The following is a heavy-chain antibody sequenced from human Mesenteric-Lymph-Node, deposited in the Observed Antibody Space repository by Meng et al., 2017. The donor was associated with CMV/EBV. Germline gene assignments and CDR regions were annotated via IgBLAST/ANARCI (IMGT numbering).Heavy chain of an antibody. V-gene: IGHV3-23*01. CDR3: ANQEHGSGWYRGAFDM. CDR2: ISAGGGST. D-gene: IGHD6-19*01. CDR1: GLTFSSYA. Sequence: SCAASGLTFSSYAMSWVRQAPGKGLEWVSAISAGGGSTHYADSVKGRFTISRDNSKNTLYLQMMSLRAEDTAVYYCANQEHGSGWYRGAFDMWGQGTMVTVSS. J-gene: IGHJ3*02.